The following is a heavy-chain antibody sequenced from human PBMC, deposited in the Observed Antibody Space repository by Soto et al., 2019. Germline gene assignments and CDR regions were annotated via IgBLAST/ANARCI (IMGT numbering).Heavy chain of an antibody. J-gene: IGHJ4*02. D-gene: IGHD3-3*01. Sequence: SETLSLTCTVSGGSISSSSYYWGWIRQPPGKGLEWIGSIYYSGSTYYNPSLKSRVTISVDTSKNQFSLKLSSVTAADTAVYYCARHVHDFWSGYHPFDYWGQGTPVTVSS. CDR2: IYYSGST. CDR1: GGSISSSSYY. V-gene: IGHV4-39*01. CDR3: ARHVHDFWSGYHPFDY.